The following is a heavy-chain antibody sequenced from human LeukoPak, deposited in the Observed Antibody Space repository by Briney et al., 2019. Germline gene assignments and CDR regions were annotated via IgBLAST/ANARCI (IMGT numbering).Heavy chain of an antibody. V-gene: IGHV4-59*11. CDR2: IYYSGST. CDR1: GGSISSHY. D-gene: IGHD1-1*01. J-gene: IGHJ5*02. CDR3: ARGWYNWNDEYWFDP. Sequence: SETLSLTCTVSGGSISSHYWSWIRHPPGKGLEWMGYIYYSGSTNNNPSLKSRVTISVDTSKNQFSLKLSSVSAADTAVYYCARGWYNWNDEYWFDPWGQGTLVTVSS.